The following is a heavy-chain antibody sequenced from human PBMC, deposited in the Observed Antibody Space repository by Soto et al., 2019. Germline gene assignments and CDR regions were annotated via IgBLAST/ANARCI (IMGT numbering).Heavy chain of an antibody. CDR2: ISGSGGST. J-gene: IGHJ3*02. D-gene: IGHD6-19*01. Sequence: QAGGSLRLSCAASGFTFSSYAMSWVRQAPGKGLEWVSAISGSGGSTYYADSVKGRFTISRDNSKNTLYLQMNSLRAEDTAVYYCASLGIAVFASELDAFDIWGQGTMVTVSS. V-gene: IGHV3-23*01. CDR1: GFTFSSYA. CDR3: ASLGIAVFASELDAFDI.